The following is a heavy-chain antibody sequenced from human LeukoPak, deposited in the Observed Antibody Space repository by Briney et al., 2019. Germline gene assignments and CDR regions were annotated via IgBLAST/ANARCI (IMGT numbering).Heavy chain of an antibody. CDR1: GGSISSYY. CDR2: IYYSGST. D-gene: IGHD4/OR15-4a*01. Sequence: PSETLSLTCTVSGGSISSYYWSWIRQPPGKGLEWIGYIYYSGSTDYNPSLKSRVTMSLDTSKNQFSLKLSSVTAADTAVYYCARGAGTMGRFDNWGQGTLVTVSS. V-gene: IGHV4-59*12. CDR3: ARGAGTMGRFDN. J-gene: IGHJ4*02.